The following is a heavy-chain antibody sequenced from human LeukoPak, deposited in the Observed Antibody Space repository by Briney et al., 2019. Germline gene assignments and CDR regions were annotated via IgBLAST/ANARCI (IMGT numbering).Heavy chain of an antibody. D-gene: IGHD3-16*01. CDR1: GYTFTGYY. CDR2: INPNSGDT. Sequence: ASVKVSCKAFGYTFTGYYMHWVWQAPGQGVEWMGWINPNSGDTRFAQKFQGRVTMTRDTSISTAYMELSRLTSDDTAVYYCAKDRGPQWWGSFDYWGQGTLVTVSS. V-gene: IGHV1-2*02. J-gene: IGHJ4*02. CDR3: AKDRGPQWWGSFDY.